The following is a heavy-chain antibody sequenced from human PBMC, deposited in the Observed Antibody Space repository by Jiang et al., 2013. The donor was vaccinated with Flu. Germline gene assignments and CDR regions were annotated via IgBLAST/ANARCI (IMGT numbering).Heavy chain of an antibody. Sequence: SGAEVKKPGSSVKVSCKASGGTFSSYAISWVRQAPGQGLEWMGGIIPIFGTANYAQKFQGRVTITADESTSTAYMELSSLRSEDTAVYYCASPRVSSYGTSQPFDYWGQGTLVTVSS. CDR2: IIPIFGTA. V-gene: IGHV1-69*01. D-gene: IGHD5-18*01. CDR1: GGTFSSYA. J-gene: IGHJ4*02. CDR3: ASPRVSSYGTSQPFDY.